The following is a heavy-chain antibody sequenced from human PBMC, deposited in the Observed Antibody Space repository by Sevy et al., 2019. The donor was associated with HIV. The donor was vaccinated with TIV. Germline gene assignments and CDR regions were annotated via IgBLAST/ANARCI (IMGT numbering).Heavy chain of an antibody. V-gene: IGHV3-23*01. Sequence: GGSLRLSCAASGFTFSSYAMSWVLQAPGKGLEWVSAISGSGGSTYYADSVKGRFTISRDNSKNTLYLQMNSLRAEDTAVYYCAKDPRSRYGDYGEGSFYFDYWGQGTLVTVSS. CDR3: AKDPRSRYGDYGEGSFYFDY. CDR1: GFTFSSYA. CDR2: ISGSGGST. D-gene: IGHD4-17*01. J-gene: IGHJ4*02.